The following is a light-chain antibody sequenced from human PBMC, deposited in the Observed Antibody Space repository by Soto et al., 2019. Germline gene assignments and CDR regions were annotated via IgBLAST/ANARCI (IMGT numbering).Light chain of an antibody. CDR2: DVS. J-gene: IGLJ1*01. Sequence: QSALTQPASVSGSPGQSITISCTGTSSDVGGYNYVSRYQQHPGKAPKFMIYDVSNRPSGVSNRFSGSKSGNTASLTISWLQAEDEADYYCCSYTTSNTRQIVFGTGTKVTVL. CDR1: SSDVGGYNY. CDR3: CSYTTSNTRQIV. V-gene: IGLV2-14*01.